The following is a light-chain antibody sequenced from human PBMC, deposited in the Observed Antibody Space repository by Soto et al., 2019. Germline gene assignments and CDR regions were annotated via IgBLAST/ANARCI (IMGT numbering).Light chain of an antibody. Sequence: DIQRPQSPSTLSASVGDRVTITCRASQSISSWLAWYQQKPGKAPKLLIYKASSLESGVPSRFSGSGSGTEFTLTISSLQPDDFATYYCQQYNSYWTFGQGTKVDIK. J-gene: IGKJ1*01. V-gene: IGKV1-5*03. CDR2: KAS. CDR3: QQYNSYWT. CDR1: QSISSW.